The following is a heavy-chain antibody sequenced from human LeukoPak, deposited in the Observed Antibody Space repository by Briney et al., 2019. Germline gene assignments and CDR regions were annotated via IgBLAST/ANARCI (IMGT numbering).Heavy chain of an antibody. CDR3: ARDISRLKYCSSTSCSIDY. V-gene: IGHV1-18*01. CDR1: GYTFTSYG. Sequence: ASVKASCKASGYTFTSYGISWVRQAPGQGLEWMGWISAYNGNTNYAQKLQGRVTMTTDTSTSTAYMELRSLRSDDTAVYYCARDISRLKYCSSTSCSIDYWGQGTLVTVSS. CDR2: ISAYNGNT. J-gene: IGHJ4*02. D-gene: IGHD2-2*01.